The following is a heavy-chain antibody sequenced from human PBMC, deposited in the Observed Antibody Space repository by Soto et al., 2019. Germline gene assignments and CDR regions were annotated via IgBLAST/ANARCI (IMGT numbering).Heavy chain of an antibody. Sequence: SETLSLTCIVSGGSINSNTYYWAWIRQSPGEGLEWIGNIYYTGSTNYNPSLKSRVTISVDTSKNQFSLKLSSVTAADTAVYYCARRRGLRSSTSCYDYWGRGTLVTVSS. CDR3: ARRRGLRSSTSCYDY. V-gene: IGHV4-39*07. J-gene: IGHJ4*02. CDR2: IYYTGST. CDR1: GGSINSNTYY. D-gene: IGHD2-2*01.